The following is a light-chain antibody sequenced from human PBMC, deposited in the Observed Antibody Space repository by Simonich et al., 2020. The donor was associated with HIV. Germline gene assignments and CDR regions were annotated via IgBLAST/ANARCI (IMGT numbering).Light chain of an antibody. CDR1: SSAVGGYNF. V-gene: IGLV2-8*01. CDR2: EVT. CDR3: CSYTGSYTLM. J-gene: IGLJ3*02. Sequence: QSALTQPPSASGSPGQSVTISCTGTSSAVGGYNFVSWYQQHPGKAPKLMIYEVTKRPSGVPDRFSGSKSGNTASLTISGLQAEDEADYYCCSYTGSYTLMFGGGTKLTVL.